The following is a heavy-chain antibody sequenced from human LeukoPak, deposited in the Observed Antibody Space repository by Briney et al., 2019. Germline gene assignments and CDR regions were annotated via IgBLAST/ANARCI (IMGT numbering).Heavy chain of an antibody. CDR3: ARAGLVRRIWFDP. J-gene: IGHJ5*02. CDR2: IKQDGNEK. V-gene: IGHV3-7*01. Sequence: GGSLRLSCAASGFTFSDYYMSWIRQAPGKGLEWVANIKQDGNEKYYVDSVKGRFTISRDNAKNSLYLQMNSLRAEDTAVYYCARAGLVRRIWFDPWGQGTLVTVSS. CDR1: GFTFSDYY. D-gene: IGHD3-16*02.